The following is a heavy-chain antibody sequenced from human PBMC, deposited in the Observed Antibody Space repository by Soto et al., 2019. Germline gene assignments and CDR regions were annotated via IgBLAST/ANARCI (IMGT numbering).Heavy chain of an antibody. J-gene: IGHJ4*02. CDR3: VRSVPDSWYDFDF. D-gene: IGHD6-13*01. V-gene: IGHV3-48*03. Sequence: QPGGSLRLSCAASGFSLSIYELNGVRQAPGKGLEWLAYVSTRGSLKNYADSVKGRFTLSWDNTKNAVYRQMNSRIAEDTAVYYCVRSVPDSWYDFDFWGQGTRVTVAS. CDR2: VSTRGSLK. CDR1: GFSLSIYE.